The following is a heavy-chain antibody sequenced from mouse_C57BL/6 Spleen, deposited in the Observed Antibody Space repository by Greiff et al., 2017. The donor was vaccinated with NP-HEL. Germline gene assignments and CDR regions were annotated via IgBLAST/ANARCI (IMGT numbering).Heavy chain of an antibody. J-gene: IGHJ3*01. CDR2: ISYDGSN. Sequence: EVQLQESGPGLVKPSQSLSLTCSVTGYSITSGYYWNWIRQFPGNKLEWMGYISYDGSNNYNPSLKNRISITRDTSKNQFFLKLNSVTTEDTATYYCASLVYYDYILFAYWGQGTLVTVSA. D-gene: IGHD2-4*01. CDR1: GYSITSGYY. V-gene: IGHV3-6*01. CDR3: ASLVYYDYILFAY.